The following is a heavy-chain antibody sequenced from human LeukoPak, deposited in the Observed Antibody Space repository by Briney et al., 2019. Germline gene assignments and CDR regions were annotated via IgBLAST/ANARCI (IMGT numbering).Heavy chain of an antibody. CDR2: ISGSGGST. V-gene: IGHV3-23*01. D-gene: IGHD3-22*01. CDR1: GFTFSSYA. CDR3: AKWSSGDYYDSSGYFDY. J-gene: IGHJ4*02. Sequence: GGSLRLSCAASGFTFSSYAMSWVRQAPGKGLEWVSVISGSGGSTYYADSVKGRFTISRDNSKNTLYLQMNSLRAEDTAVYYCAKWSSGDYYDSSGYFDYWGQGTLVTVSS.